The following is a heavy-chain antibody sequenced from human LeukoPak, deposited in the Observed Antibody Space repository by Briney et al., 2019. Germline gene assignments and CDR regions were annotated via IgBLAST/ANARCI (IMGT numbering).Heavy chain of an antibody. V-gene: IGHV1-18*01. CDR3: ARGGLSGIYGIDY. CDR1: GYTFNTYG. Sequence: ASVMVSCKASGYTFNTYGVTWVRQVPGQGFEWMGWISPYNGDTNYAQKFQGRVTMTTDTLTSTVFMELRSLRSDDTAVYFCARGGLSGIYGIDYWGQGTLVTVSS. D-gene: IGHD1-26*01. CDR2: ISPYNGDT. J-gene: IGHJ4*02.